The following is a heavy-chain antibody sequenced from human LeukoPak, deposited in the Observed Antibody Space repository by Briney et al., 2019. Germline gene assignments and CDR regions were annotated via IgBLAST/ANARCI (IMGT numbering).Heavy chain of an antibody. CDR1: RFTFSSYS. V-gene: IGHV3-21*04. D-gene: IGHD3-16*01. J-gene: IGHJ4*02. Sequence: PGGSLRLSCAASRFTFSSYSMNWVRQAPGKGLEWVSSISGSSSYIYYADSVKGRFTISRHNAKNSLFLQMNSLRAEDTAVYYCARDNDSRDPPHFDYWGQGTLVTVSS. CDR2: ISGSSSYI. CDR3: ARDNDSRDPPHFDY.